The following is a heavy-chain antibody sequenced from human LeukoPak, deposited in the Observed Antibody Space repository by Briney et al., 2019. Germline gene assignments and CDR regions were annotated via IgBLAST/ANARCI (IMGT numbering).Heavy chain of an antibody. Sequence: SETLSLTCTVSGGSISSSYWSWIRQPPGKGLEWIGYIYYSGSTNYNPSLKSRVTISVDTSKNQLSLKLSSVTAADTAVYYCARVLGAYCSGGSCYSSWYFDLWGRGTLVTVSS. V-gene: IGHV4-59*01. CDR2: IYYSGST. CDR3: ARVLGAYCSGGSCYSSWYFDL. D-gene: IGHD2-15*01. CDR1: GGSISSSY. J-gene: IGHJ2*01.